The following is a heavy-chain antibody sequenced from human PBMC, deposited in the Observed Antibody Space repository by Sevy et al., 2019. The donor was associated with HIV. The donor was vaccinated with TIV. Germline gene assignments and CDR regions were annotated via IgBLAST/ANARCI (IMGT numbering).Heavy chain of an antibody. J-gene: IGHJ5*02. CDR2: IWYDGSNK. CDR3: ARDGGMVYFKGWFDP. CDR1: GFTFSSYG. D-gene: IGHD2-8*01. V-gene: IGHV3-33*01. Sequence: GGSLRLSCAASGFTFSSYGMHWVRQAPGKGLEWVAVIWYDGSNKYYADSVKGRFTISRDNSKNTLYLQMNSLRAEDTAEYYCARDGGMVYFKGWFDPWGQGTLVTVSS.